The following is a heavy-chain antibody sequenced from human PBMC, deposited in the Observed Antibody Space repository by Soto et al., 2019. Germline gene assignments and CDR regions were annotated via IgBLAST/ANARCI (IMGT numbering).Heavy chain of an antibody. CDR1: GGSFSGYY. CDR3: ARGGYIVATPFDY. D-gene: IGHD5-12*01. J-gene: IGHJ4*02. CDR2: INHSGST. V-gene: IGHV4-34*01. Sequence: PSETLSLTCAVYGGSFSGYYWSWIRQPPGKGLEWIGEINHSGSTNYNPSLKSRVTISVDTSKNQFSLKLSSVTAADTAVYYCARGGYIVATPFDYWGQGTLVTVSS.